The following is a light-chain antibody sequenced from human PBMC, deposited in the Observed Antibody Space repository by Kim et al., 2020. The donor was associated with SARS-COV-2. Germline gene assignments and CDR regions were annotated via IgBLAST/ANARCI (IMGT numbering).Light chain of an antibody. CDR3: QQYNSYAYT. Sequence: SASVGDRVTITCRASQSISSWLAWYQQKPGKAPKLLIYKASSLESGVPSRFSGSGSGTEFTLTISILQPDDFATYYCQQYNSYAYTFGQGTKLEI. J-gene: IGKJ2*01. V-gene: IGKV1-5*03. CDR2: KAS. CDR1: QSISSW.